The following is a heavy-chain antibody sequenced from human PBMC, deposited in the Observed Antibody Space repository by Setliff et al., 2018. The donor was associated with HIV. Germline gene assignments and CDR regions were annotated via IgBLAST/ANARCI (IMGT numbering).Heavy chain of an antibody. CDR1: GFMFSSHG. D-gene: IGHD2-2*01. CDR2: IRADGINK. J-gene: IGHJ3*02. V-gene: IGHV3-30*02. Sequence: GGSLRLSCVASGFMFSSHGMHWVRQAPGKGLECLAFIRADGINKYHADSVKGRFTISRDNAKNLVYLQMDSLRAEDTAMYYCTRDLNLPGGEAFDIWGQGTMVTVSS. CDR3: TRDLNLPGGEAFDI.